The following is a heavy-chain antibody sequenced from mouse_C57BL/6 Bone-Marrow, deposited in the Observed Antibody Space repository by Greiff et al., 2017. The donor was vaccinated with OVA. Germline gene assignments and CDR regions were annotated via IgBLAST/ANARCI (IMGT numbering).Heavy chain of an antibody. CDR3: ARDRITTVVATDWYFDV. CDR1: GFTFSDYY. J-gene: IGHJ1*03. D-gene: IGHD1-1*01. Sequence: EVMLVESDGGLVQPGSSMKLSCTASGFTFSDYYMAWVRQVPEKGLEWVANINYDGSSTYYLDSLKSRFIISRDNAKNILYLQMSSLKSEDTATYYCARDRITTVVATDWYFDVWGTGTTVTVSS. V-gene: IGHV5-16*01. CDR2: INYDGSST.